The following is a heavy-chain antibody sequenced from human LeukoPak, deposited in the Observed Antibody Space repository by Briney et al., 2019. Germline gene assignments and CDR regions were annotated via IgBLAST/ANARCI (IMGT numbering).Heavy chain of an antibody. Sequence: PSETLSLTCAVYGESFSGSFWSWIRQPPGKGLEWIAEINHSGSTNYNPSLKSRVTISVDTSKNQFSLKLSSVTAADTAVYYCARGGPNSKRSRPNWFDPWGQGTLVTVSS. J-gene: IGHJ5*02. CDR3: ARGGPNSKRSRPNWFDP. CDR2: INHSGST. CDR1: GESFSGSF. D-gene: IGHD2-8*01. V-gene: IGHV4-34*01.